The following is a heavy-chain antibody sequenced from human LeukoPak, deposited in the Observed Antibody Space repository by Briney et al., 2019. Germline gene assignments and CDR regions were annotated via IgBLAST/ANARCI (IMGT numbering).Heavy chain of an antibody. CDR3: ARDWSGIAAAGSGVNWFDP. Sequence: SETLSLTCSVSYGSISSSGYYWGWIRQPPGKGLEWIASIYYDGNTYYNPSLKSRVTISIDTSKNQFSLKLTSVTAADTAVYYCARDWSGIAAAGSGVNWFDPWGQGTLVTVSS. V-gene: IGHV4-39*02. D-gene: IGHD6-13*01. J-gene: IGHJ5*02. CDR1: YGSISSSGYY. CDR2: IYYDGNT.